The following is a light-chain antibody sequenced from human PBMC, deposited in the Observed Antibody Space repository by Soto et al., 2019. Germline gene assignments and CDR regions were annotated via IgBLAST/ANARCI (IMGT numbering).Light chain of an antibody. Sequence: QSVLTQPPSVSGAPGQRVTISCTGSSSNIGAGYDVHWYQQLPGTAPKLLIYGNSNRPSGVPDRFSGSKSGTSPSLAITGLQAEDEADYYCQSYDSSLSGYVFGPGTKVTVL. CDR2: GNS. CDR1: SSNIGAGYD. J-gene: IGLJ1*01. V-gene: IGLV1-40*01. CDR3: QSYDSSLSGYV.